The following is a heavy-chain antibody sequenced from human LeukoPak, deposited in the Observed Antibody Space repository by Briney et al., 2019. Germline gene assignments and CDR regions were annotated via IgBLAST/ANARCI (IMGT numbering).Heavy chain of an antibody. CDR3: TREADPAFSASSSPDF. D-gene: IGHD6-6*01. V-gene: IGHV3-74*01. Sequence: GGSLTLSCAASGFGFSNFWMHWVRQAPGKGLEWVSRIKTDGSITAYADSVKGRFTISRDNAKNTLYLHMNSLKGEDTGTYFCTREADPAFSASSSPDFWGQGTPVTVS. CDR1: GFGFSNFW. CDR2: IKTDGSIT. J-gene: IGHJ4*02.